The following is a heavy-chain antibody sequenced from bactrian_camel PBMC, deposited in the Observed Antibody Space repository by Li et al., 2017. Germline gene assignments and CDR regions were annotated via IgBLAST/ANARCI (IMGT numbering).Heavy chain of an antibody. CDR1: GFTESGNY. CDR3: AVYDAYAGRCSFREDYYDY. Sequence: LRLSCAASGFTESGNYVAWIRQAPGKGREGVASIYTGTDRTYYADSVKGRFTISQDNASKTVVLQMKSLKAEDTAMYHCAVYDAYAGRCSFREDYYDYWGPGTQVTVS. V-gene: IGHV3S28*01. J-gene: IGHJ4*01. D-gene: IGHD2*01. CDR2: IYTGTDRT.